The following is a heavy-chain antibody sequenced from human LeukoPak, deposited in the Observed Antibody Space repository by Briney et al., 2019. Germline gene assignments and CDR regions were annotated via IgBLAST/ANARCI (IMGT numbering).Heavy chain of an antibody. CDR2: IGYSSYI. V-gene: IGHV3-21*01. Sequence: GGSLRLSCAASGFTFSSYNMNWVRQAPGKGLEWVSSIGYSSYIYYADSVKGRFTISRDNAKSSLYLQLNSLRAEDTAVYYCARGATVITPPLDYRGQGTLVTVSS. CDR1: GFTFSSYN. CDR3: ARGATVITPPLDY. J-gene: IGHJ4*02. D-gene: IGHD4-23*01.